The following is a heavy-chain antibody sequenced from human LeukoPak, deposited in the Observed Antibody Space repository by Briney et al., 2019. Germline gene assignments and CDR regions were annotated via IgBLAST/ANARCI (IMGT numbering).Heavy chain of an antibody. CDR1: GGSISSGDYY. CDR2: IYYSGST. J-gene: IGHJ4*02. V-gene: IGHV4-30-4*01. CDR3: ARGSSAIQLYYFDY. Sequence: PSQTLTLTCTVSGGSISSGDYYWSWIRQPPGTGLEWIGYIYYSGSTYYNPSLKSRVTISVDPSKNQFSLKLSSVTAADTAVYYCARGSSAIQLYYFDYWGQGTLVTVSS. D-gene: IGHD2-2*02.